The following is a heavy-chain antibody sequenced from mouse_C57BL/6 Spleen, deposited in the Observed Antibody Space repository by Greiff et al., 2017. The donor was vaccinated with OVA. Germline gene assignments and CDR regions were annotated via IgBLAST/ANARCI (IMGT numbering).Heavy chain of an antibody. J-gene: IGHJ1*03. Sequence: QVQLQQPGAELVKPGASVTLSCKASGYTFTSYWMHWVKQRPGQGLEWIGMIHPNSGSTNYTEKFKSKATLTVDKSSSTAYMQLSSLTSEDSAVYYCASGPWYFDVWGTGTTVTVSS. CDR3: ASGPWYFDV. V-gene: IGHV1-64*01. CDR1: GYTFTSYW. CDR2: IHPNSGST.